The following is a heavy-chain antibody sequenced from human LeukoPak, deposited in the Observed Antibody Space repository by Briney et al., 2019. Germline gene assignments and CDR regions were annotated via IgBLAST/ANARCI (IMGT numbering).Heavy chain of an antibody. CDR3: TRALGSDY. D-gene: IGHD1-26*01. CDR2: INPNSGGT. V-gene: IGHV1-2*02. Sequence: ASVKVSCKASGYTFTSYYMCWVRQAPGQGLEWMGIINPNSGGTNYAQKFQGRVTMTRDTSITTAYMELSSLRSDDTAMYYCTRALGSDYWGQGTLVTVSS. J-gene: IGHJ4*02. CDR1: GYTFTSYY.